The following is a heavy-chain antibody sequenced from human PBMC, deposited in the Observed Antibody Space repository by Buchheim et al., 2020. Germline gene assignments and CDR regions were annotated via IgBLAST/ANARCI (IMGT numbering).Heavy chain of an antibody. CDR3: AREPRDYSNYYYYYGMDV. V-gene: IGHV3-66*01. Sequence: EVQLVESGGGLVQPGGSLRLSCAASGFTVSSNYMSWVRQAPGKGLEWVAVIYSGGSTYYADSVKGRFTISRDNSKNTLYLQMNSLRAEDTAVYYCAREPRDYSNYYYYYGMDVWGQGTT. J-gene: IGHJ6*02. CDR1: GFTVSSNY. D-gene: IGHD4-11*01. CDR2: IYSGGST.